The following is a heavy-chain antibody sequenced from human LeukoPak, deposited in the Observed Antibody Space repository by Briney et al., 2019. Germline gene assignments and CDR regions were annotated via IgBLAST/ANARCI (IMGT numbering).Heavy chain of an antibody. D-gene: IGHD1-14*01. V-gene: IGHV1-69*06. CDR1: GGTFSSYA. J-gene: IGHJ4*02. CDR3: ARFKSKSGYYFDY. CDR2: IIPIFGTA. Sequence: ASVKVSCKASGGTFSSYAISWVRQAPGQGLEWMGGIIPIFGTANYAQKFQGRVTITADKSTSTAYMELSSLRSEDTAVYYCARFKSKSGYYFDYWGQGTLVTVSS.